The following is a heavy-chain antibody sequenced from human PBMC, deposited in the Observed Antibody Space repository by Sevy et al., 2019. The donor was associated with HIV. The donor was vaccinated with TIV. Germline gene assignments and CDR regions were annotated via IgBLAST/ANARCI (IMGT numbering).Heavy chain of an antibody. V-gene: IGHV3-11*01. CDR3: ARDESYYYYGMDV. J-gene: IGHJ6*02. CDR2: ISSSGSTI. CDR1: GFTFGYFA. Sequence: GGSLRLSCEVSGFTFGYFAMSWVRQAPGKGLEWVSYISSSGSTIYYADSVKGRFTISRDNAKNSLYLQMNSLRAEDTAVYYCARDESYYYYGMDVWGQGTTVTVSS.